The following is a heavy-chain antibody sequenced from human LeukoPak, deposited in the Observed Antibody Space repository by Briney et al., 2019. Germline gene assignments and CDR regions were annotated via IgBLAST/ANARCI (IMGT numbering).Heavy chain of an antibody. J-gene: IGHJ3*02. V-gene: IGHV4-59*01. D-gene: IGHD6-19*01. Sequence: PSETLSLTCTVSGGSLSSYYWSWIRQPPGKGLEWIGYIYYSGSTNYNPSLKSRVTISVDTSKNQFSLKLSSVTAADTAVYYCAGAVAELDAFDIWGQGTMVTVSS. CDR1: GGSLSSYY. CDR2: IYYSGST. CDR3: AGAVAELDAFDI.